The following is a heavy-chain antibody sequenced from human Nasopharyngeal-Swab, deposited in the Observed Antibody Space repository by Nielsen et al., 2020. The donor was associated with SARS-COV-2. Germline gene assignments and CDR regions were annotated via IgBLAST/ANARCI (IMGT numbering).Heavy chain of an antibody. CDR3: TGGVTMVRH. CDR1: GFTFNGSA. J-gene: IGHJ4*02. D-gene: IGHD3-10*01. Sequence: GEALKISCAASGFTFNGSAMHWVRQASGKGLEWVGRIRSKANSYATAYAASVKGRFTISRDDSKNTAYLQMNSLKTEDTAVYYCTGGVTMVRHWGQGTLVTVSS. CDR2: IRSKANSYAT. V-gene: IGHV3-73*01.